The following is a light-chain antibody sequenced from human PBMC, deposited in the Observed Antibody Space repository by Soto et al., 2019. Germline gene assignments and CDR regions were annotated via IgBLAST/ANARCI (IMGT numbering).Light chain of an antibody. Sequence: EIVMTQSPATLSVSPGERATLSCRASQSVGSNLAWYQQKPGQAPRLLIYGASTRANGIPARFSGSGSGTEFTLTIRSRQSEDFAVYYCQQYDNWPPWTFGQGTKVEIK. V-gene: IGKV3-15*01. CDR3: QQYDNWPPWT. CDR2: GAS. CDR1: QSVGSN. J-gene: IGKJ1*01.